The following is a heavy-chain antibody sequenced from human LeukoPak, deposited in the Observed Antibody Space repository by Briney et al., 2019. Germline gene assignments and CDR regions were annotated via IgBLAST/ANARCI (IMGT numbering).Heavy chain of an antibody. D-gene: IGHD4-17*01. CDR1: GFTVSGNY. J-gene: IGHJ4*02. Sequence: GGSLRLSCAASGFTVSGNYMSWVRQAPGKGLEWVSVIYSGDYTYYAGSVKGRFTISRDNFKNTLYLQMNSLRAEDTTVYYCARDSHGDGIGRWGQGTLVTVSS. V-gene: IGHV3-66*01. CDR3: ARDSHGDGIGR. CDR2: IYSGDYT.